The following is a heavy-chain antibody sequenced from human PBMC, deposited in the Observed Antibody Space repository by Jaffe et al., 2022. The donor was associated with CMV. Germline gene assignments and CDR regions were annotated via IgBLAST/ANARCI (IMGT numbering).Heavy chain of an antibody. CDR2: INHSGST. CDR1: GGSFSGYY. J-gene: IGHJ6*03. V-gene: IGHV4-34*01. D-gene: IGHD3-10*01. CDR3: ARGARGMVRGRNYYYYYYMDV. Sequence: QVQLQQWGAGLLKPSETLSLTCAVYGGSFSGYYWSWIRQPPGKGLEWIGEINHSGSTNYNPSLKSRVTISVDTSKNQFSLKLSSVTAADTAVYYCARGARGMVRGRNYYYYYYMDVWGKGTTVTVSS.